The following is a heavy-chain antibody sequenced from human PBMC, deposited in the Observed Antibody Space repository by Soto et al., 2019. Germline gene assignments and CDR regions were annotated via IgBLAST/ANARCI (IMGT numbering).Heavy chain of an antibody. D-gene: IGHD5-12*01. CDR2: IIPIFGTA. J-gene: IGHJ6*02. V-gene: IGHV1-69*13. CDR3: AEGGYMDYYYYDMDV. Sequence: XVKFSCRASGGTVSSYAISWVRRAPGQGLEWMGGIIPIFGTANYAQKFEGRVTIAADESTSTAYMELSSLRSEDPAVYYCAEGGYMDYYYYDMDVWGQGTTVTVSS. CDR1: GGTVSSYA.